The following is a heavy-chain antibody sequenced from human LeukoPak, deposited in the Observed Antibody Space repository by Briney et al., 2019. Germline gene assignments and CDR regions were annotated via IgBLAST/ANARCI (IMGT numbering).Heavy chain of an antibody. J-gene: IGHJ3*02. D-gene: IGHD5-12*01. CDR1: GYTFTGYY. V-gene: IGHV1-2*04. CDR2: INPNSGGT. CDR3: ARDGGATTDAFDI. Sequence: ASVKVSCKASGYTFTGYYMHWVRQAPGQGLEWMGWINPNSGGTNYAQKFQGWVTMTRDTSISTAYMELSRLSSDDTAVYYCARDGGATTDAFDIWGQGTMVTVSS.